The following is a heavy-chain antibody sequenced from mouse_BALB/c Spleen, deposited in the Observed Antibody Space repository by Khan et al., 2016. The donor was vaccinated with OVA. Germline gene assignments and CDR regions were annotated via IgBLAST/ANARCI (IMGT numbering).Heavy chain of an antibody. V-gene: IGHV1-4*01. Sequence: QVQLQQSGAELARPGASVKMSCKASGYSFTSHSIHWVKQRSGQGLEWIGYINPRSGYTNYNQKLNDKATLTADKSSSTAYMQLSSLTSEDSAVYFCARHTAGYALDYWGQGTSVTVSS. CDR2: INPRSGYT. CDR3: ARHTAGYALDY. J-gene: IGHJ4*01. D-gene: IGHD1-2*01. CDR1: GYSFTSHS.